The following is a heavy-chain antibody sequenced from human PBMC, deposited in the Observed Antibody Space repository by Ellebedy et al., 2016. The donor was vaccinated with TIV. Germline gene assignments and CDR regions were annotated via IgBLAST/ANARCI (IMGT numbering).Heavy chain of an antibody. CDR3: ARVPSRYYGSGSSSLGWFDP. V-gene: IGHV4-31*03. D-gene: IGHD3-10*01. Sequence: SETLSLXXTVSGGSISSGGYYWSWIRQHPGKGLEWIGYIYYSGSTYYNPSLKSRVTISVDTSKNQFSLKLSSVTAADTAVYYCARVPSRYYGSGSSSLGWFDPWGQGTLVTVSS. CDR1: GGSISSGGYY. J-gene: IGHJ5*02. CDR2: IYYSGST.